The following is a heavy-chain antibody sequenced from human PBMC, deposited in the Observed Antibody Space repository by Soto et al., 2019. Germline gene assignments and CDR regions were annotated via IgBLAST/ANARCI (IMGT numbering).Heavy chain of an antibody. CDR2: VFYSGST. CDR3: GRRMWGQETRYYGMDV. D-gene: IGHD3-16*01. CDR1: GGSISSGDYY. J-gene: IGHJ6*02. V-gene: IGHV4-39*01. Sequence: QLQLQESGPGLVKPSETLSLNCTVSGGSISSGDYYWDWIRQPPGKGLDWIGAVFYSGSTYYNPSLKSRVTQTVDTARNQFSLMLSCVTAADTAVYYGGRRMWGQETRYYGMDVWGQGTTGSV.